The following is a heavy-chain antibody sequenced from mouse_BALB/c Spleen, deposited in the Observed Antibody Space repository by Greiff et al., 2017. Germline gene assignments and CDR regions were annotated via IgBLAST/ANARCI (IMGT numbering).Heavy chain of an antibody. Sequence: EVQLVESGGDLVKPGGSLKLSCAASGFTFSSYGMSWVRQTPDKRLEWVATISSGGSYTYYPDSVKGRFTISRDNAKNTLYLQMSSLKSEDTAMYYCARQAYYYGSSYVYWYFDVWGAGTTVTVSS. J-gene: IGHJ1*01. CDR3: ARQAYYYGSSYVYWYFDV. CDR1: GFTFSSYG. V-gene: IGHV5-6*01. D-gene: IGHD1-1*01. CDR2: ISSGGSYT.